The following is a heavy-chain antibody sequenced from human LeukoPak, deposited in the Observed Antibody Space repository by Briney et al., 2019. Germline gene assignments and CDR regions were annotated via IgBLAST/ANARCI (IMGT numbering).Heavy chain of an antibody. D-gene: IGHD3-16*01. V-gene: IGHV1-69*05. J-gene: IGHJ4*02. CDR2: IIPIFGRA. CDR1: GGTFTSYA. CDR3: ARVKGSGTSYDYVWGSSDY. Sequence: SVKVSCKASGGTFTSYAISWVRQAPGQGVEGMGGIIPIFGRANYEQKFQGRGTITTDKATSKAYMELRRLRAEERGGYYCARVKGSGTSYDYVWGSSDYWGQGTLVTVSS.